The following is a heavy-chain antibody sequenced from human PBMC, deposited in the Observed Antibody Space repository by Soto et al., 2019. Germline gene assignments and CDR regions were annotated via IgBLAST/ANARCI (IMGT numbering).Heavy chain of an antibody. CDR2: ISWDGGST. CDR3: AKDDSPFTSANPFDY. CDR1: GFTFDDYT. Sequence: EVQLVESGGVVVQPGGSLRLSCAASGFTFDDYTMHWVRQAPGKGLEWVSLISWDGGSTYYADSVKGRFTISRDNSKNSLYLQMNSLRTEDTALYYCAKDDSPFTSANPFDYWGQGTLVTVSS. V-gene: IGHV3-43*01. J-gene: IGHJ4*02. D-gene: IGHD2-2*01.